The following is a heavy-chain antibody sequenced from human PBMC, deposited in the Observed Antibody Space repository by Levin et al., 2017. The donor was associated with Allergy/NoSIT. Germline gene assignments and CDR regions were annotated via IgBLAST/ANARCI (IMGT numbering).Heavy chain of an antibody. Sequence: GGSLRLSCAASGFTFSSYWMHWVRQAPGKGLVWVSRINSDGSSTSYADSVKGRFTISRDNAKNTLYLQMNSLRAEDTAVYYCARVTPTSGWYRASDYWGQGTLVTVSS. V-gene: IGHV3-74*01. D-gene: IGHD6-19*01. J-gene: IGHJ4*02. CDR2: INSDGSST. CDR3: ARVTPTSGWYRASDY. CDR1: GFTFSSYW.